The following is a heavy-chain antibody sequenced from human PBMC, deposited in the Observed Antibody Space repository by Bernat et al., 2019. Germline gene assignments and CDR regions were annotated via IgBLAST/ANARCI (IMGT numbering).Heavy chain of an antibody. Sequence: EVQLVESGGGLVQPGGSLRLSCAASGFTFSSYEMNWVRQAPGKGLEWVSYISSRGSTINYADSVKGRFTISRDNAKNSLYLQMNSLRVEDTAVYYCARRFYGGFDYWGQEPWSPSPQ. D-gene: IGHD4-17*01. CDR1: GFTFSSYE. V-gene: IGHV3-48*03. J-gene: IGHJ4*01. CDR3: ARRFYGGFDY. CDR2: ISSRGSTI.